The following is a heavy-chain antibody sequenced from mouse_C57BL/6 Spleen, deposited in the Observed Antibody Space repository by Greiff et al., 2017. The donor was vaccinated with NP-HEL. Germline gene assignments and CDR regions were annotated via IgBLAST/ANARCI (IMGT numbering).Heavy chain of an antibody. CDR1: GYTFTSYW. J-gene: IGHJ4*01. CDR2: IDPSDSYT. CDR3: ARRGYDGYSYAMDY. D-gene: IGHD2-3*01. Sequence: QVQLQQPGAELVMPGASVKLSCKASGYTFTSYWMHWVKQRPGQGLEWIGEIDPSDSYTNYNQKFKGKSTLTVDKSSSTAYMQLSSLTSEDSAVYYCARRGYDGYSYAMDYWGQGTSVTVSS. V-gene: IGHV1-69*01.